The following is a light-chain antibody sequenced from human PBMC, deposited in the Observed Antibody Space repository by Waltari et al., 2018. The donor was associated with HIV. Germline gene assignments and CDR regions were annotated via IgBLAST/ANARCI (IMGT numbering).Light chain of an antibody. CDR2: EVS. J-gene: IGLJ2*01. Sequence: QSALTQPASVSGSPGQSITISYTGTSSDVGSYHLVSWYQQHPGKAPKLMIYEVSKRPSGVSNRFSGSKSGNTASLTISGLQAEDEADYYCCSYAGSSTPVVFGGGTKLTVL. CDR1: SSDVGSYHL. V-gene: IGLV2-23*02. CDR3: CSYAGSSTPVV.